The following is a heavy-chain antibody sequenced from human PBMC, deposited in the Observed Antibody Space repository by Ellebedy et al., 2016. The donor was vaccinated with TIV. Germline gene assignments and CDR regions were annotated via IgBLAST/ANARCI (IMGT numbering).Heavy chain of an antibody. Sequence: AASVKVSCKASGYTFTSYGISWVRQAPGQGLEWMGWISADNGNTKYAQKLQGRVTMTTDTSTSTADMELNSLRSEDTAVYFCARAFYGSGARFDYWGQGTLVTVSS. CDR1: GYTFTSYG. CDR2: ISADNGNT. CDR3: ARAFYGSGARFDY. J-gene: IGHJ4*02. D-gene: IGHD3-10*01. V-gene: IGHV1-18*01.